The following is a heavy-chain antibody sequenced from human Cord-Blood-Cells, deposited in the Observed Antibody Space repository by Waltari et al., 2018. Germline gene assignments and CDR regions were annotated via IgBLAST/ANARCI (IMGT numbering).Heavy chain of an antibody. D-gene: IGHD4-17*01. CDR1: GGSFSGYY. Sequence: QVQLQQWGAGLLKPSETLSLTCAVYGGSFSGYYWSWIRQPPGKGLEWIGEINHSGSTNYNPSLKSRVTISVDTSKNQFSLKLSSVTAADTAVYYCARIVEVTVTPDHYFDYWGQGTLVTVSS. V-gene: IGHV4-34*01. CDR3: ARIVEVTVTPDHYFDY. CDR2: INHSGST. J-gene: IGHJ4*02.